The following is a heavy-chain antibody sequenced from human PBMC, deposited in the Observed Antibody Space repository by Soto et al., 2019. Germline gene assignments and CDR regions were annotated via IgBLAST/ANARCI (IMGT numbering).Heavy chain of an antibody. CDR3: ARDLRTLYYFDY. CDR1: GFTFSDYE. D-gene: IGHD4-17*01. J-gene: IGHJ4*02. V-gene: IGHV3-48*03. CDR2: ISSISSTI. Sequence: PGGSLRLSCAASGFTFSDYEMNWVRQAPGKGLEWVSYISSISSTIYYADSVKGRFTISRDNAKDSLYLQMNSLRAEDTAVYYCARDLRTLYYFDYWDQGTLVTVSS.